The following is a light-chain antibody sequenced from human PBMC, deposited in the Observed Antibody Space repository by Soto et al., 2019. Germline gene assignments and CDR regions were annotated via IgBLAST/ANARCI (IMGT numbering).Light chain of an antibody. CDR1: QSVSNNY. CDR2: GAS. Sequence: VMTQSPATLSVSRGERATLSCRASQSVSNNYLAWYQQKTGQPPRILIYGASNRATGIPDRFSGSGSGTDFTLSISRLEPEDFEVYYCQQYGSSRGTFGQGTKVDIK. CDR3: QQYGSSRGT. J-gene: IGKJ1*01. V-gene: IGKV3-20*01.